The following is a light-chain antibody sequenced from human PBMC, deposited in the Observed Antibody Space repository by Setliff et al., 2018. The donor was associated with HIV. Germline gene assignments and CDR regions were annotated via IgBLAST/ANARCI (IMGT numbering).Light chain of an antibody. J-gene: IGKJ4*01. V-gene: IGKV1-13*02. Sequence: AIQLTQSPSSLSASVGDRVTITCRASQGIRSFLAWYRQKPGKAPELLIYDDSDLATGVPSRFSGSGSATDFTLTISSLQPEDFATYYCQQYKSYPLLTFGGGTKVDIK. CDR1: QGIRSF. CDR2: DDS. CDR3: QQYKSYPLLT.